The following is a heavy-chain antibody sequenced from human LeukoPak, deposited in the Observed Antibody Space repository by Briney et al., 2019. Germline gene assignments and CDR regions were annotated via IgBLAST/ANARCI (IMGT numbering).Heavy chain of an antibody. CDR1: GGSISNYY. CDR2: VYYSGTT. Sequence: SETLSLTCTVSGGSISNYYWSWIRQSPEKGLEWIGYVYYSGTTSYNPSLKSRVTISVDTSKNQFSLKLSSVTAADTAIYYCAREDYCSSTSCLDYWGQGTLVTVSS. V-gene: IGHV4-59*12. CDR3: AREDYCSSTSCLDY. D-gene: IGHD2-2*01. J-gene: IGHJ4*02.